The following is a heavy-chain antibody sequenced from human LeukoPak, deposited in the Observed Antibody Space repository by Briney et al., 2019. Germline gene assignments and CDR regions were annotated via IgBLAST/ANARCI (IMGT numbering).Heavy chain of an antibody. D-gene: IGHD3-16*02. CDR1: GFTYSTYA. CDR3: AKVAYDFVWGTYRPPFDY. CDR2: ISGTGSST. V-gene: IGHV3-23*01. J-gene: IGHJ4*02. Sequence: GGSLRLSCAASGFTYSTYAMTWVRQAPGKGLEWVSSISGTGSSTYYADSVKGRFTISRDNSKGTLYLQMSSLRAEDTAVYYCAKVAYDFVWGTYRPPFDYWGQGTLVTVSS.